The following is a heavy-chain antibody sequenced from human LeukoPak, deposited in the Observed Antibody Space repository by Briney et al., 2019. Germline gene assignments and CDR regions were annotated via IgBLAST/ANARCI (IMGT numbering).Heavy chain of an antibody. V-gene: IGHV3-48*02. CDR1: GFTFSSYS. CDR3: ARAHTAMDYGMDV. CDR2: ISSSSNTI. J-gene: IGHJ6*02. D-gene: IGHD5-18*01. Sequence: GGSLRLSCAASGFTFSSYSMNWVRQAPGKGLEWVSYISSSSNTIYYADFVKGRFAISRDNAKNSQYLQMNSLRDEDTAAYYCARAHTAMDYGMDVWGQGTTVTVSS.